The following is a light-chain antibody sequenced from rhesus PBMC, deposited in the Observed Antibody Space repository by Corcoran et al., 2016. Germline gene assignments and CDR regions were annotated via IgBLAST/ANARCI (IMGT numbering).Light chain of an antibody. V-gene: IGKV2-72*01. CDR3: VQTIAFPLT. J-gene: IGKJ4*01. CDR2: GGS. Sequence: DIVMTQTPLSLPITPGEPASISCRSSQSLLHSNGNTYLHWYLQTPGQSPQLLIYGGSNRASGVPDRFSGSGSGTDFTLKISKVEAEDVGVYYCVQTIAFPLTFGGGTKVEIK. CDR1: QSLLHSNGNTY.